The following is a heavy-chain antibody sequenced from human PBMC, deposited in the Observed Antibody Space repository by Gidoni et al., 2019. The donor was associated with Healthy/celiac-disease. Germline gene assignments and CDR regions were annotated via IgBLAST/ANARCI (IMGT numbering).Heavy chain of an antibody. CDR1: GGSISSGGYY. J-gene: IGHJ2*01. Sequence: QVQLQESGPGLVKPSQTLSLTCTVSGGSISSGGYYWSWIRQHPGKGLEWFGYIYYSGSTYYNPSLKSLVTISVDTSKNQFSLKLSSVTAADTAVYYCARANRGWYSSADWYFDLWGRGTLVTVSS. CDR3: ARANRGWYSSADWYFDL. V-gene: IGHV4-31*01. CDR2: IYYSGST. D-gene: IGHD6-19*01.